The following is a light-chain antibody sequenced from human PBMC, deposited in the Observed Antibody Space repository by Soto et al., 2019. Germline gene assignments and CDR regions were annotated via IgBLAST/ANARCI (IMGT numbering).Light chain of an antibody. Sequence: EIVLTQSPGTLSLSPGERATLSCRASQSVSSSYLAWYQQKPGQSPRLLIFGASSRATGTPDRFSGSGSGTYFTITISRLEPEDFAVYYCQQYDTSPRTFGQGTTVEIK. CDR3: QQYDTSPRT. CDR2: GAS. J-gene: IGKJ1*01. V-gene: IGKV3-20*01. CDR1: QSVSSSY.